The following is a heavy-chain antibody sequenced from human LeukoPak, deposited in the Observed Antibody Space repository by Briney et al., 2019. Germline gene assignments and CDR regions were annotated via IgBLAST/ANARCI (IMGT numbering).Heavy chain of an antibody. CDR2: ISSRDSI. Sequence: GGSLRLSCAASGFTVSDDYMSWVRQAPGKGLEWVSLISSRDSIYYADSVKGRFTISRDNSKNTLYLQMSSLRADDTAVYYCARAEYDSSLGFGFWGQGALVTVSS. V-gene: IGHV3-53*01. D-gene: IGHD3-22*01. J-gene: IGHJ4*02. CDR1: GFTVSDDY. CDR3: ARAEYDSSLGFGF.